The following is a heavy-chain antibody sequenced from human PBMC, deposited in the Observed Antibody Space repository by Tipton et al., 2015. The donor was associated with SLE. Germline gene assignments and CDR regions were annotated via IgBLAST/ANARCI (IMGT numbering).Heavy chain of an antibody. J-gene: IGHJ3*02. D-gene: IGHD5-24*01. CDR1: GGSISSHY. V-gene: IGHV4-59*11. Sequence: TLSLTCTVSGGSISSHYWSWIRRPPGKGLEWIGCIYYSGSISYNPSLKSRVTISVDTSKNQFSLKLSSVTAADTAVYYCARGRPQSDAFDIWGQGTMVTVSS. CDR3: ARGRPQSDAFDI. CDR2: IYYSGSI.